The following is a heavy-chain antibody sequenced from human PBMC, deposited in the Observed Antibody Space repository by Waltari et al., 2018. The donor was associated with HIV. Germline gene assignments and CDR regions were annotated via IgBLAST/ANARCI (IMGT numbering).Heavy chain of an antibody. Sequence: EVQLVQSGGGLVQPGGSLRLSCADSGCTFSFHGLKWVRQTAWKGLEWISYISTRSSTIYCADSVKGRFTISRDNAKNSLYLQMNSLRAEDTAVYYCARSAGDYDYLRGNFRAFDYWGQGTLVTVSS. V-gene: IGHV3-48*01. CDR1: GCTFSFHG. CDR3: ARSAGDYDYLRGNFRAFDY. J-gene: IGHJ4*02. D-gene: IGHD3-16*01. CDR2: ISTRSSTI.